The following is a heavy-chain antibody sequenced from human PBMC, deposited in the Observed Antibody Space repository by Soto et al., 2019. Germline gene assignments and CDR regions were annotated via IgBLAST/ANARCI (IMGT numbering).Heavy chain of an antibody. Sequence: GSLQLSCAASGFTFSSYAMHWVRQAPGKGLEWVAVISYDGSNKYYADSVKGRFTISRDNSKNTLYLQMNSLRAEDTAVYYCARGFKVGATSVFDYWGQGTLVTVSS. CDR2: ISYDGSNK. V-gene: IGHV3-30-3*01. CDR3: ARGFKVGATSVFDY. J-gene: IGHJ4*02. D-gene: IGHD1-26*01. CDR1: GFTFSSYA.